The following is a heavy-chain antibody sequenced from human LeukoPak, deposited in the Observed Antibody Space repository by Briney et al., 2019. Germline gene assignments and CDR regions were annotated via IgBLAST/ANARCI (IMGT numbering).Heavy chain of an antibody. Sequence: PSETLSLTCAVSGYSISTGYTWGWIRQSPGKGLEWIGSISHSGSTYYNPSLKSRVTISLDTPNNEFSLSLSSVTAADTALYFCARGYYGSGRYYKGNYFDYWGQGTLVTVSS. D-gene: IGHD3-10*01. CDR1: GYSISTGYT. CDR3: ARGYYGSGRYYKGNYFDY. V-gene: IGHV4-38-2*01. CDR2: ISHSGST. J-gene: IGHJ4*02.